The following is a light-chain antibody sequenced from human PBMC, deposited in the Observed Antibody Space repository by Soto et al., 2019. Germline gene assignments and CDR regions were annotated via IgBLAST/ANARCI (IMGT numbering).Light chain of an antibody. Sequence: EIVLTQFPATLSLSPGDGATLSCRASQSVSSYLAWYQPKRGQAPRLLIYDSSNRATGIPARFSGSGSGTDFSLIISSLEPEDFAVYYCQQRSNWPLTFGGGTKVEIK. CDR1: QSVSSY. CDR3: QQRSNWPLT. J-gene: IGKJ4*01. CDR2: DSS. V-gene: IGKV3-11*01.